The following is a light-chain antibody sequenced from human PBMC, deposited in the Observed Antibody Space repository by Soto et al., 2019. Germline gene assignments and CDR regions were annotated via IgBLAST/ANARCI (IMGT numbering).Light chain of an antibody. V-gene: IGKV3-15*01. CDR3: QQYNSWPWT. CDR2: GAS. Sequence: EIVLTQAPGTLSLSPGERATLSCRASQSVSSNLAWYQQKPGQAPRLLIYGASTRATGIPARFSGSGSGREFTLTISSLQSEDFAVYYCQQYNSWPWTFGQGTKV. J-gene: IGKJ1*01. CDR1: QSVSSN.